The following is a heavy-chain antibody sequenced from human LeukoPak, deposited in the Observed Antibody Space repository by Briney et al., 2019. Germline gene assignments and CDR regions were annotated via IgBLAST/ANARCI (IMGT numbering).Heavy chain of an antibody. J-gene: IGHJ4*02. CDR1: GFTFSSYA. CDR2: IFGSGGST. Sequence: GGSLRLSCAASGFTFSSYAMYWVPQAPGKGQEWVSGIFGSGGSTHYADSVKGRFTISRDNSKNTVYLQMNSLRAEDTAVYYCAKTTTGYSSGRFPGWPVDYWGQGTLVTVSS. D-gene: IGHD6-19*01. CDR3: AKTTTGYSSGRFPGWPVDY. V-gene: IGHV3-23*01.